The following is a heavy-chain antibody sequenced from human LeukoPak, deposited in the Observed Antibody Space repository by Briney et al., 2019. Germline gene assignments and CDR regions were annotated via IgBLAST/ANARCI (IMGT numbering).Heavy chain of an antibody. CDR1: GFTFTTY. Sequence: RSGGSLRLSCAASGFTFTTYTTWVRQAPGKGLEWVSAISGSGDNTYYADSVRGRFIISRDNSKNTLYLQMNSLRAEDTAIYYCAKDLPASGWFSWGQGTLVTVSS. CDR2: ISGSGDNT. V-gene: IGHV3-23*01. D-gene: IGHD6-19*01. J-gene: IGHJ5*02. CDR3: AKDLPASGWFS.